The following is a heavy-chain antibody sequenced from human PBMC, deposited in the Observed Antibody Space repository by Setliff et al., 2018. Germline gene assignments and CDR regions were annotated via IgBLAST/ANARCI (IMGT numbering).Heavy chain of an antibody. Sequence: LRLSCAASGFTFSNYWMHWVRQVPGKGLVWAARINGDGSVANYADAVKGRFTISRDNAKNTLSLQMNTLKAEDTAVYYCTRDIVVFTDIDYYYSGMDVWGQGTAVTVSS. CDR2: INGDGSVA. CDR3: TRDIVVFTDIDYYYSGMDV. CDR1: GFTFSNYW. V-gene: IGHV3-74*01. D-gene: IGHD2-21*01. J-gene: IGHJ6*02.